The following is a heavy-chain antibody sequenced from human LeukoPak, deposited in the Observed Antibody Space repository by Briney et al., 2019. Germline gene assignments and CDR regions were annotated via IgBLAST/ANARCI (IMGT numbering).Heavy chain of an antibody. CDR3: ASWSSWYSFDY. Sequence: PSASVKLSCTASGYTFTGYYMHWVRQAPGQGLEWMGWINHNSGATNYAQKLQGGVTMHRDPPNSTSYMELTGPRSDDPVVFFCASWSSWYSFDYWGQGTLVTVPS. CDR1: GYTFTGYY. V-gene: IGHV1-2*02. J-gene: IGHJ4*02. CDR2: INHNSGAT. D-gene: IGHD6-13*01.